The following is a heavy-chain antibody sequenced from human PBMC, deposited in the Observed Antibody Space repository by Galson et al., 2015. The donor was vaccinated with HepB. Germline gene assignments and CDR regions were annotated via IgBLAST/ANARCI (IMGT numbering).Heavy chain of an antibody. CDR1: GYTFTSYA. J-gene: IGHJ4*02. CDR2: INAGNGNT. D-gene: IGHD3-10*01. CDR3: ARRGEYYYGSGEYFDY. V-gene: IGHV1-3*01. Sequence: SVKVSCKASGYTFTSYAMHWVRQAPGQRLEWMGWINAGNGNTKYSQKFQGRVTITRDTSASTAYMELSSLRSEDTAVYYCARRGEYYYGSGEYFDYWGQGTLVTASS.